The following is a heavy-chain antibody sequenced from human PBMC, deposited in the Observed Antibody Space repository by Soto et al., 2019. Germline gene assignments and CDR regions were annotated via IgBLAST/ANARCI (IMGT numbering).Heavy chain of an antibody. CDR3: ARALPVAGAWHY. Sequence: GASVKVSCKASGYTFTSHYMHWVRQAPGQGLEWMGIINPSGGSTTYAQNFQGRLTMTRDTSTSTVYMELSSLRSEDTAMYYCARALPVAGAWHYWGQGTLVTVSS. CDR1: GYTFTSHY. J-gene: IGHJ4*02. CDR2: INPSGGST. V-gene: IGHV1-46*01. D-gene: IGHD6-19*01.